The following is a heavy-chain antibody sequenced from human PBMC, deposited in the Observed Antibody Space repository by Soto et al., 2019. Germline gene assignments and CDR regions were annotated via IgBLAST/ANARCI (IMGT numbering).Heavy chain of an antibody. CDR3: ARGTVYVPFLFPCLDV. CDR2: INQSGST. Sequence: SETLSLTCAVYGESLSAYYWTWIRQPPGKGLEWIEEINQSGSTNYNPSPKSRVTMSADTSKKHFSLKVTSVTAADTAVYYCARGTVYVPFLFPCLDVWGQGTTVTVSS. D-gene: IGHD3-10*02. CDR1: GESLSAYY. J-gene: IGHJ6*02. V-gene: IGHV4-34*01.